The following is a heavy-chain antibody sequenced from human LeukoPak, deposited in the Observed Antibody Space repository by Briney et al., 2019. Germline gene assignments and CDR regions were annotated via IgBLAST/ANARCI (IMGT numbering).Heavy chain of an antibody. D-gene: IGHD2-15*01. CDR3: AKDSPRYCSGGSCFPDAFDI. CDR1: GFTFRDYN. Sequence: GGSLRLSCAASGFTFRDYNMRWIRQAPGKRLEGGSSISRSGSTKYYADSVKGRFTISSDNAKNSLFLQMNSLRAEDTAVYYCAKDSPRYCSGGSCFPDAFDIWGQGTMVTVSS. V-gene: IGHV3-11*01. CDR2: ISRSGSTK. J-gene: IGHJ3*02.